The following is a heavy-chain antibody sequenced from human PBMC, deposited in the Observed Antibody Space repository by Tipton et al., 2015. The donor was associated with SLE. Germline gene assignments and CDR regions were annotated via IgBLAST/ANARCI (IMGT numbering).Heavy chain of an antibody. CDR3: ARGITIFRGWFDP. V-gene: IGHV4-34*01. Sequence: TLSLTCAVYGGSFSGYYWSWIRQPPGKGLEWIGEINHSGSTNYNPSLKSRVTISVDTSKNQFSLKLSSVTAADTAAYYCARGITIFRGWFDPWGQGTLVTVSS. D-gene: IGHD3-3*01. CDR1: GGSFSGYY. J-gene: IGHJ5*02. CDR2: INHSGST.